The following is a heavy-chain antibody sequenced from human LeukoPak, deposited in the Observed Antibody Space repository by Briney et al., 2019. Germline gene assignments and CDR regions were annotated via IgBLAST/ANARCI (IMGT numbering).Heavy chain of an antibody. CDR3: ARRSGSGWYGYYFDY. CDR1: GFTVSSSY. CDR2: IYSGGST. J-gene: IGHJ4*02. V-gene: IGHV3-53*01. Sequence: GGSLRLSCAASGFTVSSSYMSWVRQAPGKGLERVSVIYSGGSTYYADSVKGRFTISRDNSKNTLYLQMNSLRAEDTAVYYCARRSGSGWYGYYFDYWGQGTLVTVSS. D-gene: IGHD6-19*01.